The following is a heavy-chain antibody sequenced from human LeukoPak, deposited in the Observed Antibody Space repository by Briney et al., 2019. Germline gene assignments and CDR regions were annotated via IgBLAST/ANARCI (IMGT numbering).Heavy chain of an antibody. CDR3: ARNRYGDYTPDY. D-gene: IGHD4-17*01. Sequence: ASVKVSCKSSGYTFTGYYMHWVRQAPGQGPEWMGWINPKTGGTNYAQKFRGRVTMTRDTSISTAYMELSRVRSDDTAVYYCARNRYGDYTPDYWGQGTLVTVSS. CDR1: GYTFTGYY. J-gene: IGHJ4*02. V-gene: IGHV1-2*02. CDR2: INPKTGGT.